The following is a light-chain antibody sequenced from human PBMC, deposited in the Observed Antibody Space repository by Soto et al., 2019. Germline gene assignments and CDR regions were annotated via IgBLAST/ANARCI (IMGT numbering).Light chain of an antibody. Sequence: QSALTQPASVSGSPGQSITISCTGTSSDFGSYNLVSWYQQHPAKAPKLLIYEGTYRPSGVSSRISGSKSGNTASLTISGLQAGDEADYYCCSYVGSTTSFVFGPGTKVTVL. CDR1: SSDFGSYNL. CDR3: CSYVGSTTSFV. J-gene: IGLJ1*01. V-gene: IGLV2-23*01. CDR2: EGT.